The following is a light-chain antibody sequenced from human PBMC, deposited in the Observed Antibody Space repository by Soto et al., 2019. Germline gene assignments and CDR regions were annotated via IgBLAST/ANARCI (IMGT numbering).Light chain of an antibody. CDR3: GSYAGSYTIYV. CDR2: DVS. Sequence: QSALTQPRSVSGTPGQSVTISCTGTSSDVGGYNYVSWYQQHPGKAPKLMFYDVSKRPSGVPDRFSGSKSGNTASLTISGLQSEDEADYYCGSYAGSYTIYVFGTGTKLTVL. V-gene: IGLV2-11*01. CDR1: SSDVGGYNY. J-gene: IGLJ1*01.